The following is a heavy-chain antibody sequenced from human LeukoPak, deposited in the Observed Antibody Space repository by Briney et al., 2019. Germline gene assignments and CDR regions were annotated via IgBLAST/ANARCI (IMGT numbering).Heavy chain of an antibody. J-gene: IGHJ6*03. Sequence: ASVKVSCKASGGTFSSYAISWVRQAPGQGLEWMGWISAYNGNTNYAQKLQGRVTMTTDTSTSTAYMELRSLRSDDTAVYYCARYAVTTGYYYYYMDVWGKGTTVTVSS. CDR3: ARYAVTTGYYYYYMDV. V-gene: IGHV1-18*01. D-gene: IGHD4-17*01. CDR1: GGTFSSYA. CDR2: ISAYNGNT.